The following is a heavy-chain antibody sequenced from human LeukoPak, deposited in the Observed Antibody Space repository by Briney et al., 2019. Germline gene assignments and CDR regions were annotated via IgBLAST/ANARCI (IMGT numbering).Heavy chain of an antibody. CDR2: IYPGDSDT. D-gene: IGHD2-15*01. V-gene: IGHV5-51*01. CDR3: AREGQGYCSGGSCNRHPPDY. J-gene: IGHJ4*02. Sequence: XESLKISCKGSGYSFTSYWIGWVRQMPGKGLEWMGIIYPGDSDTRYSPSFQGQVTISADKSISTAYLQWSSLKASDTAMYYCAREGQGYCSGGSCNRHPPDYWGQGTLVTVSS. CDR1: GYSFTSYW.